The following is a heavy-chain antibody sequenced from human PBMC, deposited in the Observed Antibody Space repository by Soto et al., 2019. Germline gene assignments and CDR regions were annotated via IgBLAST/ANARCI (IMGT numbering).Heavy chain of an antibody. CDR3: AKARCSTTTCYIPAY. D-gene: IGHD2-2*01. J-gene: IGHJ4*02. CDR2: ISGSGGSP. Sequence: EVQLLESGGGLVQPGGSLRLSCVASGFTFSTYTMSWVRQAPGKGLEWVSVISGSGGSPSYADSVQGRFSSSRDNPKNTLYLQMNSLRGEDTAMYYCAKARCSTTTCYIPAYWGQGPLVTVAS. CDR1: GFTFSTYT. V-gene: IGHV3-23*01.